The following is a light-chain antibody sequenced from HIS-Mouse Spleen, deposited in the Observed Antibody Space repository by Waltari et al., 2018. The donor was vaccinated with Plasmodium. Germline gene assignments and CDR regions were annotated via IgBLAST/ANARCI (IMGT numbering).Light chain of an antibody. Sequence: SYELTQPPSVSVSPGQTARITCSGDALPKKYAYWYQQKSGQAPVLVSYEDSKRPSGIPERVSGSSSGTMATLTISGGQVEDEADYYCYSTDSSGNHRVFGGGTKLTVL. V-gene: IGLV3-10*01. J-gene: IGLJ3*02. CDR3: YSTDSSGNHRV. CDR2: EDS. CDR1: ALPKKY.